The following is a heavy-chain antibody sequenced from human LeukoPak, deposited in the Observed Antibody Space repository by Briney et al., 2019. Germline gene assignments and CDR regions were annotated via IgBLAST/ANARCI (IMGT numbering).Heavy chain of an antibody. J-gene: IGHJ3*02. CDR1: GFTVSSNY. D-gene: IGHD3-3*02. CDR3: AREISRTGAFDI. CDR2: IYSGGST. Sequence: PGGSLRLSCAASGFTVSSNYMSWVRQAPGKGLEWVSVIYSGGSTYYADSVKGRFTISRDNSKNTLYLQMNSPRAEDTAVFYCAREISRTGAFDIWGQGTMVTVSS. V-gene: IGHV3-53*05.